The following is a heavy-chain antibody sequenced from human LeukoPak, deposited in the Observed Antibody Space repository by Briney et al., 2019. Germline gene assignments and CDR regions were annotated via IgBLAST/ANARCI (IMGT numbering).Heavy chain of an antibody. J-gene: IGHJ4*02. CDR2: INPNSGGT. CDR3: ARGGDGYNLYYFDY. V-gene: IGHV1-2*02. Sequence: ASVKVSCKASGYTFTGYYMHWVLQAPGQGLEWMGWINPNSGGTNYAQKCQGRVTMTRDTSISTAYMELSRLRSDDTAVYYCARGGDGYNLYYFDYWGQGTLVTVSS. CDR1: GYTFTGYY. D-gene: IGHD5-24*01.